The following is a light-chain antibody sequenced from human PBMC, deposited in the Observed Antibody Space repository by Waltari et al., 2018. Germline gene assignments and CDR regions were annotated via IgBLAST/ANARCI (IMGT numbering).Light chain of an antibody. CDR1: QSVSINY. J-gene: IGKJ4*01. V-gene: IGKV3-20*01. Sequence: EIVLTQSPGTLSLSPGERASLSCRASQSVSINYLAWYQQKPGQAPRLLIYGASGRATDIPDRFTASGSGTDFTLTISRLEPDDFAVYYCQHYGRSPRVAFGGGTKVEIK. CDR3: QHYGRSPRVA. CDR2: GAS.